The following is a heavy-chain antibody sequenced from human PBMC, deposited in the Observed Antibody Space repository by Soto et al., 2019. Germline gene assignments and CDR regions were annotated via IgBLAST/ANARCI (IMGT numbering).Heavy chain of an antibody. V-gene: IGHV3-43*01. CDR2: ISWDGGSP. Sequence: PGGSLRLSCAASGFTFDDYTMHWVRQAPGKGLEWVSLISWDGGSPYYADSVKRRFTISRDNSKNSLYLQMNSLRTEDTALYYCAKGDGASYCSTTSCSIDYWGQGTLVTVSS. D-gene: IGHD2-2*01. CDR3: AKGDGASYCSTTSCSIDY. CDR1: GFTFDDYT. J-gene: IGHJ4*02.